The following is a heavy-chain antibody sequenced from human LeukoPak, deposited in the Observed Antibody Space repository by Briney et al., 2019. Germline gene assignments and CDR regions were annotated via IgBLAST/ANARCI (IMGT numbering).Heavy chain of an antibody. Sequence: PGGSLRLSCAASGFTFSSYGMHWVRQAPGKGLEWVAFIRYDGSNKYYADSVKGRFTISRDNSKNTLYLQMNSLRAEDTAAYYCAKDQGVTVTTGYNYWGQGTLVTVSS. CDR2: IRYDGSNK. CDR3: AKDQGVTVTTGYNY. J-gene: IGHJ4*02. D-gene: IGHD4-17*01. V-gene: IGHV3-30*02. CDR1: GFTFSSYG.